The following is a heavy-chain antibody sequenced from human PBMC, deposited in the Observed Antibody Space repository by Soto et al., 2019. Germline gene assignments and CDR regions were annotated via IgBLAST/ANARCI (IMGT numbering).Heavy chain of an antibody. CDR2: INSDGSST. Sequence: GGSLRLSCAASGFTFSSYWMHWVRQAPGKGLVWVSRINSDGSSTSYADSVKGRFTISRDNAKNTLYLQMNSLRAEDTAVYYCARVESYGSGSYYNYYYYGMDVWGQGTTVTVSS. D-gene: IGHD3-10*01. CDR1: GFTFSSYW. J-gene: IGHJ6*02. CDR3: ARVESYGSGSYYNYYYYGMDV. V-gene: IGHV3-74*01.